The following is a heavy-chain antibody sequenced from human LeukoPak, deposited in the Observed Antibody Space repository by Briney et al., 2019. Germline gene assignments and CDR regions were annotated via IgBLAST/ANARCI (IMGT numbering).Heavy chain of an antibody. J-gene: IGHJ4*02. CDR3: ATKLLWFGEGDY. CDR2: FDPEDGGT. CDR1: GYTLTELS. Sequence: ASVKVSCKVSGYTLTELSMHWVRQAPGKGLEWMGGFDPEDGGTIYAQKFQGRVTMTEDTSTDTAYMELSSLRSEDTAVYYCATKLLWFGEGDYWGQGTLVTVSS. D-gene: IGHD3-10*01. V-gene: IGHV1-24*01.